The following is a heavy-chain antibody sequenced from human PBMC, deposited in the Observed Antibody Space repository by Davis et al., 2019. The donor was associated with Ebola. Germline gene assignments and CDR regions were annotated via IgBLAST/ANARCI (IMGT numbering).Heavy chain of an antibody. CDR3: AGGGGSRWTLN. CDR1: GVTVSSNS. V-gene: IGHV3-53*01. Sequence: PGGSLRLSCAASGVTVSSNSMSWVRQAPGKGLEWVSVIHSGGNTNYADSVKGRFTISRDDPKNTLYLQMNSLRAEDTAVYYCAGGGGSRWTLNWGQGTLVTVSS. J-gene: IGHJ1*01. CDR2: IHSGGNT. D-gene: IGHD6-13*01.